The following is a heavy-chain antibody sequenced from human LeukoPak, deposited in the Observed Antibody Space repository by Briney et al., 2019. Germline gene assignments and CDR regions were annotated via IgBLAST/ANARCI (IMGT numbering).Heavy chain of an antibody. D-gene: IGHD3-3*01. CDR1: GGTFSSYA. V-gene: IGHV1-69*13. Sequence: SVKVSCKASGGTFSSYAISWVRQAPGQGLEWMGGIIPIFGTANYAQKFQGRVTITADESTSTAYMELSSLRSEDTAVYYCARVEDYDFWSGYYLSGGRAFDIWGQGTMVTVSS. J-gene: IGHJ3*02. CDR3: ARVEDYDFWSGYYLSGGRAFDI. CDR2: IIPIFGTA.